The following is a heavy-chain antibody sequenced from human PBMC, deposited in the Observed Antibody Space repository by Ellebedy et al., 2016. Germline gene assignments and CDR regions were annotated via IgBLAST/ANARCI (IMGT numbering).Heavy chain of an antibody. CDR1: GFTFSSYS. Sequence: GESLKISXAASGFTFSSYSMNWVRQAPGKGVEWVSSISSSSSYIYYADSVKGRFTISRDNSKNTLYLQMNSLRAEDTAVYHCAKDTSGSYWGGGDYWGQGTLVTVSS. D-gene: IGHD1-26*01. CDR3: AKDTSGSYWGGGDY. CDR2: ISSSSSYI. V-gene: IGHV3-21*01. J-gene: IGHJ4*02.